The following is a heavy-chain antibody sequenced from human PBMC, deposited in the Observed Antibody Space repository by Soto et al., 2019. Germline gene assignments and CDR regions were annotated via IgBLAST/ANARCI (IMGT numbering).Heavy chain of an antibody. D-gene: IGHD2-21*02. Sequence: QITLKESGPTLVKPTQTLTLTCTFSGFSLSTGGLGVGWIRQPPGEALEWLALIYWDDDKRYSPSLRSRLTITKDTSQPQXXLXMXNMDPVDTATYYCVHSRCGRDCLRSYPSHYYYGMDVWGQGTTVTVSS. V-gene: IGHV2-5*02. CDR1: GFSLSTGGLG. CDR3: VHSRCGRDCLRSYPSHYYYGMDV. J-gene: IGHJ6*02. CDR2: IYWDDDK.